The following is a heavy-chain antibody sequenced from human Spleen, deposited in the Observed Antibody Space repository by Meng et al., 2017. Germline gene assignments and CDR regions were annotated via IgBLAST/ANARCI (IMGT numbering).Heavy chain of an antibody. CDR2: INPNSGGT. CDR3: TRDRWFGNNWFDP. CDR1: GYHFTAYY. J-gene: IGHJ5*02. D-gene: IGHD3-10*01. Sequence: HVQLCHVEGEVKKPGHPVNVSCKSSGYHFTAYYMHWVRHAPAQGLQWMGWINPNSGGTNYAQRFQDRVTMTRDTSISTAYMELSRLRSDDTAMYYCTRDRWFGNNWFDPWGQGTLVTVSS. V-gene: IGHV1-2*02.